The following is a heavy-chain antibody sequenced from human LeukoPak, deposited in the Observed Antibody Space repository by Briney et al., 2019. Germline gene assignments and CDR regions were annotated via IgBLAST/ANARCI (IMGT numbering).Heavy chain of an antibody. CDR1: GFTASSNY. V-gene: IGHV3-53*01. CDR3: ARDKVGIAVAGAPYYYYYMDV. D-gene: IGHD6-19*01. CDR2: IYSGGST. J-gene: IGHJ6*03. Sequence: GGSLRLSCAASGFTASSNYMSWVRQAPGKGLEWVSVIYSGGSTYYADSVKGRFTISRDNSKNTLYLQMNSLSAEDTAVYYCARDKVGIAVAGAPYYYYYMDVWGKGTTVTISS.